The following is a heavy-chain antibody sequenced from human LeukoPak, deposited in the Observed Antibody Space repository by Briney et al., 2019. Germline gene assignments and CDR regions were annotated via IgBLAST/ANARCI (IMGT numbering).Heavy chain of an antibody. CDR3: AREPAYCGGDCYRDAFDI. CDR2: IWYDGSNK. D-gene: IGHD2-21*02. CDR1: GFTFSSYG. Sequence: PGRSRRLSWAASGFTFSSYGMHWVRQAPGKGLEWEAFIWYDGSNKYYADYVKGRFTISRDNSKNTLYLQMNSLRDEDTAVYYCAREPAYCGGDCYRDAFDIWGQGTMVTVSS. V-gene: IGHV3-33*01. J-gene: IGHJ3*02.